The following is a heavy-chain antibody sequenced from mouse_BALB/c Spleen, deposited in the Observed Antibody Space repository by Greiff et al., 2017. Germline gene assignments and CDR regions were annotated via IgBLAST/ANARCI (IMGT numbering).Heavy chain of an antibody. J-gene: IGHJ3*01. CDR2: IDPENGDT. CDR3: DAAYDGYYGAY. CDR1: GFNIKDYS. D-gene: IGHD2-3*01. V-gene: IGHV14-4*02. Sequence: EVQLQQSGAELVRSGASVKLSCTASGFNIKDYSMHWVKQRPEQGLEWIGWIDPENGDTEYAPKFQGKATMTADTSSNTAYLQLSSLTSEDTAVYYCDAAYDGYYGAYWGQGTLVTVSA.